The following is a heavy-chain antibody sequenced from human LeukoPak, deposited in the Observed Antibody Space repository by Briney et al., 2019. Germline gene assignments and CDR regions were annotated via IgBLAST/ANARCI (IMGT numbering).Heavy chain of an antibody. CDR3: ASYLSSGAYFNY. Sequence: SETLSLTCIVSGGSISSYYWSWIRQPAGKGLEWIGRVYASGSTDYNPSLKSRVTMSADTSKSQFSLKLSSVTAADTAVYYCASYLSSGAYFNYWGQGALVTVSS. V-gene: IGHV4-4*07. CDR1: GGSISSYY. CDR2: VYASGST. D-gene: IGHD6-19*01. J-gene: IGHJ4*02.